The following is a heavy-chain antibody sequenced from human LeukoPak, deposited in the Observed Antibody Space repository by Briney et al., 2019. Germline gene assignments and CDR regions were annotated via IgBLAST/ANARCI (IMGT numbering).Heavy chain of an antibody. CDR2: IYYSGST. Sequence: KPSETLSLTCTVSGGSISSYYWSWIRQPPGKGLEWIGYIYYSGSTNYNPSLKSRVTISVDTSKNQFSLKLSSVTAADTAVYYCARSYSYDSATFDYWGQGTLVTVSS. J-gene: IGHJ4*02. D-gene: IGHD3-10*01. V-gene: IGHV4-59*01. CDR3: ARSYSYDSATFDY. CDR1: GGSISSYY.